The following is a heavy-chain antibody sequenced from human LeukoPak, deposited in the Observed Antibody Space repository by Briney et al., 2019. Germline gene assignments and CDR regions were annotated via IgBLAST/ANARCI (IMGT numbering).Heavy chain of an antibody. CDR3: ARSIITQRRDYSDY. CDR2: ISSSSSYI. D-gene: IGHD3-22*01. CDR1: GFTFSSYS. J-gene: IGHJ4*02. Sequence: PGGSLRLSCAASGFTFSSYSMNWVRQAPGKGLEWVSSISSSSSYIYYADSVKGRFTISRDNAKNSLYLQMNSLRAEDTAVYYCARSIITQRRDYSDYWGQGTLVTVSS. V-gene: IGHV3-21*01.